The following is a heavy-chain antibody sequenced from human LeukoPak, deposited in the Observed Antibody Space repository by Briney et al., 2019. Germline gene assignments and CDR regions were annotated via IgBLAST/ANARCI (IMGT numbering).Heavy chain of an antibody. CDR1: GFTFSSYA. Sequence: GGSLRLSCAASGFTFSSYAMNWVRQAPGKGLEWVSAICSNDNNTYYANSVKGRFTISRDNSKNTLYLQMNSLRAEDTAVYYCAKEMGITMIVVVITPFDYWGQGTLVTVSS. CDR3: AKEMGITMIVVVITPFDY. J-gene: IGHJ4*02. V-gene: IGHV3-23*01. D-gene: IGHD3-22*01. CDR2: ICSNDNNT.